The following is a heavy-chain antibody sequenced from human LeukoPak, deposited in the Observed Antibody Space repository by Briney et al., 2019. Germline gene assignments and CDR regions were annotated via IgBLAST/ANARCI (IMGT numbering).Heavy chain of an antibody. D-gene: IGHD3-22*01. CDR1: GFTVSSNY. V-gene: IGHV3-53*01. CDR2: IYSGGST. J-gene: IGHJ4*02. CDR3: ARDRGNYYDSSGYYWDY. Sequence: GGSLRLSCAASGFTVSSNYMSWVGQAPGKGLEWASVIYSGGSTYYADSVKGRFTISRDNSKNTLYLQMNSLRAEDTAVYYCARDRGNYYDSSGYYWDYWGQGTLVTVSS.